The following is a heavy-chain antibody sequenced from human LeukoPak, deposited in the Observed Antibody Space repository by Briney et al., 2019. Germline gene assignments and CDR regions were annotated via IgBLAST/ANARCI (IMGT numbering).Heavy chain of an antibody. CDR2: ISGDGVYM. Sequence: IPGGSLRLSCAASGFTFTNYCMNWVRQTPGKGLEWVSSISGDGVYMYYADSVKGRFTISRDNAKNSLYLQMNSLRAEDTAVYYCARYFWGYYSYMDVWGKGTTVTVSS. D-gene: IGHD3-16*01. CDR3: ARYFWGYYSYMDV. V-gene: IGHV3-21*01. J-gene: IGHJ6*03. CDR1: GFTFTNYC.